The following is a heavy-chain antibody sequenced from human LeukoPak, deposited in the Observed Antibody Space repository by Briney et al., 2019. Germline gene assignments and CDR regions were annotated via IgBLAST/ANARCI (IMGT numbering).Heavy chain of an antibody. CDR2: IYYSGST. D-gene: IGHD2-2*01. Sequence: PSETLSLTCTVSGGSISYYYWSWIRQPPGKGLEWIGYIYYSGSTNYNPSLKSRVTISVDTSKNQFSLNLTSVTTADTAVYYCARGSFSSTNWPRREGSYVWGQGTMVTVSS. CDR1: GGSISYYY. J-gene: IGHJ3*01. CDR3: ARGSFSSTNWPRREGSYV. V-gene: IGHV4-59*01.